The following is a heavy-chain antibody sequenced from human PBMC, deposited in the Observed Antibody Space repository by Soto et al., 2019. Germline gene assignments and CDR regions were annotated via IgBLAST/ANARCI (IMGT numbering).Heavy chain of an antibody. V-gene: IGHV4-31*03. D-gene: IGHD3-10*01. CDR2: IYYSGST. CDR3: ARAMPRGEHAFDI. CDR1: GGSIRSGGYY. J-gene: IGHJ3*02. Sequence: QVQLQESGPGLVKPSQTLSLTCTVSGGSIRSGGYYWSWVRQHPGKGLEWIGYIYYSGSTYYNPFLKSRVTVSVDTSKNQFSLKLNSVTAADTAVYYCARAMPRGEHAFDIWGQGTMVTVSS.